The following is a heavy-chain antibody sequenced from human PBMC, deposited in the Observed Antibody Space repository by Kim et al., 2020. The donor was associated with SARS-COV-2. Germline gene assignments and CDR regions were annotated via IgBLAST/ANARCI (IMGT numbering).Heavy chain of an antibody. V-gene: IGHV3-74*01. J-gene: IGHJ6*02. D-gene: IGHD3-9*01. CDR2: INSDGSST. Sequence: GGSLRLSCAASGFTFSSYWMHWVRQAPGKGLVWVSRINSDGSSTSYADSVKGRFTISRDNAKNTLYLQMNSLRAEDTAVYYCARAALEPLRYFDWYSEGSHQNGMDVWGQGTTVTVSS. CDR3: ARAALEPLRYFDWYSEGSHQNGMDV. CDR1: GFTFSSYW.